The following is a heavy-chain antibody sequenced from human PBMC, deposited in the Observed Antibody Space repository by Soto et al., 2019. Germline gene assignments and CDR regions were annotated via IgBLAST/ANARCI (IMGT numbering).Heavy chain of an antibody. CDR3: ASQAYGDYWVVGATTLDY. D-gene: IGHD1-26*01. J-gene: IGHJ4*02. V-gene: IGHV4-59*08. CDR1: GGSISSYY. CDR2: IYYSGST. Sequence: PSETLSLTCTVSGGSISSYYWSWIRQPPGKGLEWIGYIYYSGSTNYNPSLKSRVTISVGTSNNQFSLKLSSVTAADTAVYYCASQAYGDYWVVGATTLDYWGQGTLVTVSS.